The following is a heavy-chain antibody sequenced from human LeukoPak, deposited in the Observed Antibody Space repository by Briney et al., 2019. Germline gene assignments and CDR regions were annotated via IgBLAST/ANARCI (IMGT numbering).Heavy chain of an antibody. CDR2: IYTSGST. D-gene: IGHD2-15*01. V-gene: IGHV4-4*07. J-gene: IGHJ4*02. CDR1: GGSISSYY. Sequence: SETLSLTCTVSGGSISSYYWSWIRQPAGKGLEWIGRIYTSGSTNYNPSLKSRVTISVDTSKNQFSLKLSSVTAADTAVYYCARAHGYCSGGSCYMADYWGQGTLVTVSS. CDR3: ARAHGYCSGGSCYMADY.